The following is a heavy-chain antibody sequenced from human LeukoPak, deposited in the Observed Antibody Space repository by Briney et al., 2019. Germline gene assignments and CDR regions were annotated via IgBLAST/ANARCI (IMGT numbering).Heavy chain of an antibody. D-gene: IGHD3-22*01. CDR2: IYHSGST. Sequence: PSETLSLTCTVSGGSISSSSYYWGWIRQPPGKGLEWIGSIYHSGSTYYNPSLKSRVTISVDTSKNQFSLKLSSVTAADTAVYYCARDYSYYDSSGDAFDIWGQGTMVTVSS. CDR1: GGSISSSSYY. J-gene: IGHJ3*02. V-gene: IGHV4-39*07. CDR3: ARDYSYYDSSGDAFDI.